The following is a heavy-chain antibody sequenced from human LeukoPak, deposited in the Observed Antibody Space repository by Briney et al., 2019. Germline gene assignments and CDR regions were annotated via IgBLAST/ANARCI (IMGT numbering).Heavy chain of an antibody. CDR3: AKVLRIAVAGAFDY. J-gene: IGHJ4*02. V-gene: IGHV3-30-3*01. Sequence: GGSLRLSCAASGFTFSSYTMHWVRQAPGKGLEWVAVISFDGSNTYYADSVKGRFTISRDNSKNTLYLQMNSLRAEDTAVYYCAKVLRIAVAGAFDYWGQGTLVTVSS. CDR1: GFTFSSYT. CDR2: ISFDGSNT. D-gene: IGHD6-19*01.